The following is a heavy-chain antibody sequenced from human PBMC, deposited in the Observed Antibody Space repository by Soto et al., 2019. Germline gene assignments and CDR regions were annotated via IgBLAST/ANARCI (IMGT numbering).Heavy chain of an antibody. Sequence: GGSLRLSCAASGFTFSSYAMSWVRQAPGKGLEWVSAISGSGGSTYYADSVKGRFTISRDNSKNTLYLQMNSLRAEDTAVYYCAKDTDCSGGSCYHYYYYYYGMDVWGQGTTVTVSS. D-gene: IGHD2-15*01. V-gene: IGHV3-23*01. CDR2: ISGSGGST. J-gene: IGHJ6*02. CDR3: AKDTDCSGGSCYHYYYYYYGMDV. CDR1: GFTFSSYA.